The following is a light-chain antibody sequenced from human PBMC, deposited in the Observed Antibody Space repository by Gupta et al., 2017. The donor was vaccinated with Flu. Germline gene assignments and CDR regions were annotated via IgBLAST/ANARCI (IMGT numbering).Light chain of an antibody. Sequence: DVQMTQSPPSLSASVGDRVTITCRASQKISNYLNWYQQKPGKAPKLLIYSASDLLSGVPPTFSGSGSGSEFTFTISSLQPEDFATYYCQQSYSTPYTFGQGTKLEMK. V-gene: IGKV1-39*01. CDR3: QQSYSTPYT. CDR2: SAS. J-gene: IGKJ2*01. CDR1: QKISNY.